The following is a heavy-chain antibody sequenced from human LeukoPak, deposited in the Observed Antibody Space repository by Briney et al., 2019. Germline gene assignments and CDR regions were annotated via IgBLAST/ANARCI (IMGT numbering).Heavy chain of an antibody. D-gene: IGHD4-11*01. CDR2: MFYSGSDT. CDR3: AATSGQFLFNYFDP. CDR1: GGSMTTDY. V-gene: IGHV4-59*08. Sequence: SETLSLTCTVSGGSMTTDYWSWIRQSPGKGLEWIGYMFYSGSDTRYNPSLKSRVTMSVDTSKNQFSLQLSSVTAADTAVYYCAATSGQFLFNYFDPWGQGTLVTVSS. J-gene: IGHJ5*02.